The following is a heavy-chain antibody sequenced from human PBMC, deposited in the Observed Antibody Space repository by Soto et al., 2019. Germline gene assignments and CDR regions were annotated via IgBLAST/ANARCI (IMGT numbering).Heavy chain of an antibody. D-gene: IGHD3-22*01. V-gene: IGHV4-30-4*01. CDR1: GGFVSTGDFY. Sequence: LTCSVSGGFVSTGDFYWTWIRQTPGKGLEWIGYMSNTGNTYYNPSLKSRITISLDTSKNQFSLKLNSVTAADTALYYCGRGNGYYYDSSGYYPFDFWGQGTLVTVSS. CDR3: GRGNGYYYDSSGYYPFDF. J-gene: IGHJ4*02. CDR2: MSNTGNT.